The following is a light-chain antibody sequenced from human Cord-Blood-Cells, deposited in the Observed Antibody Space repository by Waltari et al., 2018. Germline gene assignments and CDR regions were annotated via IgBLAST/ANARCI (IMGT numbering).Light chain of an antibody. CDR3: AAWDDSLNGVV. CDR1: SSNIGSNT. Sequence: QSVLTQPPSASGTPGQRVTISCSGSSSNIGSNTVNWSQQLPGTAPKHLIYSNKRRPSGVPDRFSGHKAVTSASLAISGLQSEDEADYYCAAWDDSLNGVVFGGGTKLTVL. J-gene: IGLJ2*01. V-gene: IGLV1-44*01. CDR2: SNK.